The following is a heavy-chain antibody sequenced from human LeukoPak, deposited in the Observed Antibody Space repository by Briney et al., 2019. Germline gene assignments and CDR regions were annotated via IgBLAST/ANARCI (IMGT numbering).Heavy chain of an antibody. CDR3: ARPLAAAPYYFDY. J-gene: IGHJ4*02. V-gene: IGHV3-21*01. CDR2: ISSSSSYI. CDR1: GFTFSTYW. D-gene: IGHD6-13*01. Sequence: GGSLRLSCAASGFTFSTYWMSWVRQAPGKGLEWVSSISSSSSYIYYADSVKGRFTISRDNAKNSLYLQMNSLRAEDTAVYYCARPLAAAPYYFDYWGQGTLVTVSS.